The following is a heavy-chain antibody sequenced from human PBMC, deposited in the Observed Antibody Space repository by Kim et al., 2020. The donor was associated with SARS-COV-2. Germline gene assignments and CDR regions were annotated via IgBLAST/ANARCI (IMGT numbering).Heavy chain of an antibody. CDR3: ARSDMDGRRWFDP. J-gene: IGHJ5*02. V-gene: IGHV4-31*02. D-gene: IGHD2-2*03. Sequence: YHPSLKSRVTISVDTSKNQFSLKLSSVTAADTAVYYCARSDMDGRRWFDPWGQGTLVTVSS.